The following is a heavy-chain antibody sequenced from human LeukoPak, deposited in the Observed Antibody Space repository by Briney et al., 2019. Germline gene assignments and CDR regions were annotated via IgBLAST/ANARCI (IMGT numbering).Heavy chain of an antibody. V-gene: IGHV4-59*08. D-gene: IGHD6-13*01. J-gene: IGHJ6*02. CDR1: GGSISSYY. CDR3: ARGVAAAGTFYYYYYYGMDV. Sequence: SETLSLTCTVSGGSISSYYWSWIRQPPGKGLEWIGYIYYSGSTNYNPSLKSRVTISVDTSKNRFSLKLSSVTAADTAVYYCARGVAAAGTFYYYYYYGMDVWGQGTTVTVSS. CDR2: IYYSGST.